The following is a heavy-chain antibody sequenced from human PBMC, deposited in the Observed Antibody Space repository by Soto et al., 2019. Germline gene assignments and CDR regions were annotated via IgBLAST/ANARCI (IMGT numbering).Heavy chain of an antibody. D-gene: IGHD3-3*01. V-gene: IGHV1-18*01. CDR2: ISAYNGNT. CDR3: AREYDFWSGYSPRGYYYYGMDV. J-gene: IGHJ6*02. Sequence: ASVKVSGKASGYTFTSYGISWVRQAPGQGLEWMGWISAYNGNTNYAQKLQGRVTMTTDTSTSTAYMELRSLRSDDTAVYYCAREYDFWSGYSPRGYYYYGMDVWGQGTTVTVSS. CDR1: GYTFTSYG.